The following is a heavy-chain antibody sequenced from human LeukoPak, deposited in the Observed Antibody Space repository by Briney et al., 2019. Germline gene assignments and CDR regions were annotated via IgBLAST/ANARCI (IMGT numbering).Heavy chain of an antibody. D-gene: IGHD2-15*01. V-gene: IGHV1-46*01. CDR3: ARDPGYCSGGSCYYYYMDV. Sequence: ASVKVSCKASGYTFTSYYIDWVRQAPGQGLEWMGIINPSGGSTSYAQKFQGRVTMTRDTSTSTVYMELSSLGSEDTAVYYCARDPGYCSGGSCYYYYMDVWGKGTTVTVSS. CDR1: GYTFTSYY. J-gene: IGHJ6*03. CDR2: INPSGGST.